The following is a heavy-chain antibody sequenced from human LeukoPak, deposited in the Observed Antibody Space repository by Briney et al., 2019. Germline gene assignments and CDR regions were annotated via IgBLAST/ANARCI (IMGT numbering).Heavy chain of an antibody. CDR2: IKSKTDGGTT. Sequence: GGSLRLSCAASGFTFSNAWMSWVRQAPGKGLEWVGRIKSKTDGGTTDYAAPVKGRFTISRDDSKNTLYLQMNSLKTEDTAVYYYTTVFYDSSGYYYDYWGQGTLVTVSS. CDR1: GFTFSNAW. J-gene: IGHJ4*02. CDR3: TTVFYDSSGYYYDY. V-gene: IGHV3-15*01. D-gene: IGHD3-22*01.